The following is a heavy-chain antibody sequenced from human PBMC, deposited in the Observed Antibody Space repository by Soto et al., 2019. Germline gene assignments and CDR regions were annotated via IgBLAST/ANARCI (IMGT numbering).Heavy chain of an antibody. D-gene: IGHD3-3*01. CDR1: ECSFSSLY. CDR2: INPGTGAA. CDR3: ETGGGVGVNGSSAFDI. J-gene: IGHJ3*02. Sequence: ASVKVSCNSSECSFSSLYAHWVRQGPGRALEWMGAINPGTGAAKLTETFQARVTVTRDTSTKTVYMEMTGLTSDDTDLFYCETGGGVGVNGSSAFDIWAQGTMVTVSS. V-gene: IGHV1-46*01.